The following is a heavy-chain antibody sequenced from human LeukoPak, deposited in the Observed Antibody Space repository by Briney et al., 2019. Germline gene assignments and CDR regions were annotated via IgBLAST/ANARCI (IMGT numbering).Heavy chain of an antibody. D-gene: IGHD5-18*01. CDR1: GGSISSYY. CDR3: ARKLRGYSYVDY. Sequence: SETLSLTCTVSGGSISSYYWSWIRQPPGKGLEWIGYIYYSGSTNYNPSLKSRVTISVDTSKNQFSLRLSSVTAAETAVYYCARKLRGYSYVDYWGQGTLVTVSS. J-gene: IGHJ4*02. V-gene: IGHV4-59*01. CDR2: IYYSGST.